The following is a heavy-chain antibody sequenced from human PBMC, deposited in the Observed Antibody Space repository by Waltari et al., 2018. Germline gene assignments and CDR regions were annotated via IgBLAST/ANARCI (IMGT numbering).Heavy chain of an antibody. CDR1: GGLLSSGSYY. J-gene: IGHJ4*02. CDR2: IHHSGGT. V-gene: IGHV4-31*03. CDR3: ARQLNPRAPYFDL. Sequence: QVQLQESGPGLVKPSQTLSLTCLVSGGLLSSGSYYWSWIRQHPGKALEWIGYIHHSGGTLYNPSLESRATIRVDTSKNQLSLRLNSVSAADTAVYYCARQLNPRAPYFDLWGQGALVTVAS.